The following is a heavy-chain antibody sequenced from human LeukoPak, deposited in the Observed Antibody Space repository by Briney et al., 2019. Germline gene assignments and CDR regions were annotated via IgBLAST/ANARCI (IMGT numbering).Heavy chain of an antibody. CDR2: IYSGGST. CDR1: GFTFSSYS. CDR3: ARAVGATTRPSYYYYYMDV. V-gene: IGHV3-53*01. Sequence: GGSLRLSCAASGFTFSSYSMNWVRQAPGKGLEWVSVIYSGGSTYYADSVKGRFTISRDNSKNTLYLQMNSLRAEDTAVYYCARAVGATTRPSYYYYYMDVWGKGTTVTISS. J-gene: IGHJ6*03. D-gene: IGHD1-26*01.